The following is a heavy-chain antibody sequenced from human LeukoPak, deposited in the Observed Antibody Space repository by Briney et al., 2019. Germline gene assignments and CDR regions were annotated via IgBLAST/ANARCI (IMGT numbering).Heavy chain of an antibody. CDR3: TREYGFMTTVFHAFDI. Sequence: PGRSLRLSCATSGLTFNEHYLGWVRQAPGKGLEWVGRTKNRANSYTTEYAASVKGRFTISRDDSKNSLRLQMNSLKTEDMAIYYCTREYGFMTTVFHAFDIWGQGTMVTVSS. V-gene: IGHV3-72*01. D-gene: IGHD4-17*01. CDR1: GLTFNEHY. CDR2: TKNRANSYTT. J-gene: IGHJ3*02.